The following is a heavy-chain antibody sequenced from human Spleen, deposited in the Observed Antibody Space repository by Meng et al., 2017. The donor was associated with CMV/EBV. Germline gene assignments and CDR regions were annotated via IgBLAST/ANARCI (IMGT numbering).Heavy chain of an antibody. J-gene: IGHJ4*02. CDR1: FISYA. Sequence: FISYAMNWVRQAPGQGLEWMGWIDTNTGNPTYAQGFTGRFVFSLDTSVSTAYLQISSLKAEDTAVYYCARDLDHDSSGYYYQGVVDYWGQGTLVTVSS. D-gene: IGHD3-22*01. CDR2: IDTNTGNP. CDR3: ARDLDHDSSGYYYQGVVDY. V-gene: IGHV7-4-1*02.